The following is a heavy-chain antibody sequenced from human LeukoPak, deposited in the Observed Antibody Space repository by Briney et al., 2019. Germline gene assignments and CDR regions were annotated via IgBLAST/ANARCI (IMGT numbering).Heavy chain of an antibody. CDR2: IYYNRVT. V-gene: IGHV4-39*01. Sequence: SETLSLTCTVSGGSISSSSTYYWGWIRQPPGKGLECIGNIYYNRVTYYNPSLKSQVTISVDTSKNQFSLNLTSVTAADTAVYYCARQTYCINGVCYTEEGEFYYYMDVWGKGTTVTVSS. CDR1: GGSISSSSTYY. J-gene: IGHJ6*03. CDR3: ARQTYCINGVCYTEEGEFYYYMDV. D-gene: IGHD2-8*01.